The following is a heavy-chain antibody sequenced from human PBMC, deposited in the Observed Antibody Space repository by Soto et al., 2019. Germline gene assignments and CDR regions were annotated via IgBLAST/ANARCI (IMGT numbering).Heavy chain of an antibody. V-gene: IGHV4-30-4*01. D-gene: IGHD3-22*01. CDR1: GGSITSGDYY. CDR3: ATVPSYYYDRSGYANDFDI. Sequence: QVQLQESGPGLVKPSQTLSLTCSVSGGSITSGDYYWSWIRQPPGKGLEWIGYIYYSGSTYHNPSLKSRINISLDTSKNQFSLKLSSVTAADTAVYYCATVPSYYYDRSGYANDFDIWGQGTLVTVSS. CDR2: IYYSGST. J-gene: IGHJ3*02.